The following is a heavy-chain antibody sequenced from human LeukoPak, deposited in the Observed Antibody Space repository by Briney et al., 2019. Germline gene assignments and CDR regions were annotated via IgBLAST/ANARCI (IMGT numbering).Heavy chain of an antibody. J-gene: IGHJ5*02. CDR2: IFTDGSNV. CDR3: ARVEPHGGWSDP. Sequence: GGSLRLSRDASGFAFGEYWMHWVRQAPGKGPEWVSRIFTDGSNVTYADSVRGRFTTSRDNAKSTLYLQLNSLRVDDTAVYYCARVEPHGGWSDPWGQGTMVTVSS. D-gene: IGHD3-16*01. V-gene: IGHV3-74*01. CDR1: GFAFGEYW.